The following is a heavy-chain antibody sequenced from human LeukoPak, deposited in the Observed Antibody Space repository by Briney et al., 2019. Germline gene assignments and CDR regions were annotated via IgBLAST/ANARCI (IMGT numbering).Heavy chain of an antibody. CDR2: IYTSGIT. D-gene: IGHD3-10*01. V-gene: IGHV4-4*07. CDR1: NGSLSSSY. CDR3: ARGPGSRSAEAFDI. J-gene: IGHJ3*02. Sequence: SETLTLTCTVSNGSLSSSYWTWIRQPAGKGLEWIGRIYTSGITDYNPSLKSRVTMSVDTSKNQFSLKLSSVTAADTAVYYCARGPGSRSAEAFDIWGQGTMVTVSS.